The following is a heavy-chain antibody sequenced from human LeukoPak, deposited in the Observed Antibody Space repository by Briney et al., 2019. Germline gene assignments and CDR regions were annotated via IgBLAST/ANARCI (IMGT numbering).Heavy chain of an antibody. CDR1: GYTFTSYG. D-gene: IGHD6-19*01. CDR2: ISAYNGNT. V-gene: IGHV1-18*01. J-gene: IGHJ5*02. Sequence: ASVKVSCKASGYTFTSYGISWVRQAPGQGLEWMGWISAYNGNTNYAQKLQGRVTMTTDTSTSTAYMELRSLRSDDTAVYYCARNGRSSSGWGLNWFDPWGQGTLVTVSS. CDR3: ARNGRSSSGWGLNWFDP.